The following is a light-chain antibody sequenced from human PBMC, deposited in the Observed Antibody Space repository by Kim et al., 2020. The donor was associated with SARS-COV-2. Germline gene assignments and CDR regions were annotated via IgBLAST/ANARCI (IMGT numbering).Light chain of an antibody. CDR2: DDN. CDR1: TSNIGDNY. J-gene: IGLJ3*02. V-gene: IGLV1-51*01. Sequence: QSVLTQPPSVSAAPGQKVTISCSGTTSNIGDNYVSWYSHLPGTAPKLLISDDNKRPSGIPDRFSGSKSGTSATLGITGLQTGDEADYYCGAWDGSLSAWVFGGGTKLTVL. CDR3: GAWDGSLSAWV.